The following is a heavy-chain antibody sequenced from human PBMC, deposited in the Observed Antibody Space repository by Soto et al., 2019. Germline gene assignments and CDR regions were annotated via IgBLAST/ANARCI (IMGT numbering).Heavy chain of an antibody. CDR2: VYYSGGA. CDR1: GVSIHNSHSF. V-gene: IGHV4-39*02. J-gene: IGHJ4*02. CDR3: ARDQVAAAGPFDY. Sequence: SETLSLTCTVSGVSIHNSHSFWGWIRQPPGKGLEFIGTVYYSGGAHYNSSLKSRVTISVDTANNQVSLRMRSLTAADTAVYYCARDQVAAAGPFDYWGQGTLVTVSS. D-gene: IGHD6-13*01.